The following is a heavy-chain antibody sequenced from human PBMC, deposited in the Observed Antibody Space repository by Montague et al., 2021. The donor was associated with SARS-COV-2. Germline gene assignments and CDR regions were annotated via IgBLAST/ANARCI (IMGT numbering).Heavy chain of an antibody. CDR2: IYYSGRT. CDR1: GGSISSSSYY. D-gene: IGHD1-1*01. J-gene: IGHJ6*02. Sequence: SETLSLTCTVSGGSISSSSYYWGWIRQPPGKGLEWIGSIYYSGRTYYNPSLKSRVTISVDTSKNQFSLKLSSVTAADTAVYYCARRVAGTTVHYYYYGMDVWGQGTTVTVSS. CDR3: ARRVAGTTVHYYYYGMDV. V-gene: IGHV4-39*01.